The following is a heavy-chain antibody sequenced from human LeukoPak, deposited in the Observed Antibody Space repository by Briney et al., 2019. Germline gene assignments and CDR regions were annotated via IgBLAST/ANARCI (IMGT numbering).Heavy chain of an antibody. D-gene: IGHD3-10*01. CDR1: GFTFRTYA. Sequence: GGSLRLSCAASGFTFRTYAISWVRQAPGKGLEWVSGISGSGGSTYYADSVKGRFTISRDNSKNTLYLQMNSLRGEDTAVYYCAKASDLREVHFDYWGQGTLVTVSS. CDR3: AKASDLREVHFDY. CDR2: ISGSGGST. V-gene: IGHV3-23*01. J-gene: IGHJ4*02.